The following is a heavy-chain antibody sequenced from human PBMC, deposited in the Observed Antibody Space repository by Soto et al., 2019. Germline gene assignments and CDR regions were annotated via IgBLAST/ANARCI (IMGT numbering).Heavy chain of an antibody. CDR1: GFTFSNCG. CDR3: ARCSRNSCYSYGVDV. J-gene: IGHJ6*02. D-gene: IGHD2-15*01. CDR2: ISDSGATK. V-gene: IGHV3-48*02. Sequence: GGSLRLSCAASGFTFSNCGMNWVRQTPGKGLEWVSYISDSGATKHYADSVKGRFTISRDNGKDSLYLQMNSLRDEDTAMYFCARCSRNSCYSYGVDVWGQGATVTVSS.